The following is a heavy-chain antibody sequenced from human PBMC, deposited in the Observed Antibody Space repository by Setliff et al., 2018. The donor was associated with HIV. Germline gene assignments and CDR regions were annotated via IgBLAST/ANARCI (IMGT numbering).Heavy chain of an antibody. D-gene: IGHD3-22*01. V-gene: IGHV1-2*02. Sequence: GASVKVSCKASGYTFIDYFMHWVRQAPGQGLEWMGWISPNNGDTNIPQKFQGRVTMTEDTSADTAYMESSSLVSEDTAMYYCATIRGYYYDSSGQEYFQHWGHGSLVTVSS. CDR1: GYTFIDYF. CDR2: ISPNNGDT. J-gene: IGHJ1*01. CDR3: ATIRGYYYDSSGQEYFQH.